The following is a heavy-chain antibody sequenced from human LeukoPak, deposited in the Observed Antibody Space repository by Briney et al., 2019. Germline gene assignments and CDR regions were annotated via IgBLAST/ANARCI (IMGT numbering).Heavy chain of an antibody. Sequence: PSQTLSPTCTVSGDSISSGGYYWSWIRQHPEKGLEGIGYIDYTGSNYYNPSLGRRVTMSVDTSKNQFSLKLRSVTAAASVVYYCARGNYFYTAGFYDSWGQGTLVNVSS. V-gene: IGHV4-31*03. CDR1: GDSISSGGYY. D-gene: IGHD2-8*02. CDR3: ARGNYFYTAGFYDS. J-gene: IGHJ4*02. CDR2: IDYTGSN.